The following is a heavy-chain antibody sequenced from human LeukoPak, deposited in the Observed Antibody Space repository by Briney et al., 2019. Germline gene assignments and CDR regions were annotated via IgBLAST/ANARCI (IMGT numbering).Heavy chain of an antibody. J-gene: IGHJ4*02. CDR1: GGSISSYY. V-gene: IGHV4-59*01. Sequence: PSETLSLTCTVSGGSISSYYWSWIRQPPGKGLEWIGYIYYSGSTNYNPSLKSRVTISVDTSKNQFSLELSSVTAADTAVYYCARGEGANFFDYWGQGTLVTVSS. CDR3: ARGEGANFFDY. D-gene: IGHD1-26*01. CDR2: IYYSGST.